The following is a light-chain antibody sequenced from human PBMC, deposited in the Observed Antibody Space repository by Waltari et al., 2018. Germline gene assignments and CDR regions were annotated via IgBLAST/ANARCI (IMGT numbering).Light chain of an antibody. CDR2: YDR. J-gene: IGLJ2*01. V-gene: IGLV3-21*04. CDR3: QVWDFTSDHVV. Sequence: SYVLTQSPSVSVAPGQTARISCGGNNIGTKSVHWYQQKPGQAPVFVIYYDRDRASGIPELFSGSNSGNTATLTISRVEAGDEADYFCQVWDFTSDHVVFGGGTKLTVL. CDR1: NIGTKS.